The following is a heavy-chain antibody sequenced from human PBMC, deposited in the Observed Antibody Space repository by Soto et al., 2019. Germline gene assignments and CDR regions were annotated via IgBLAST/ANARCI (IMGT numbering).Heavy chain of an antibody. Sequence: QVQLVESGGGVVQPGRSLRLSCEASGFTFSSYGMHWVRQAPGKGLEWVAVISYDGSNKYYADSVKGRFTISRDNSKNTLYLQMNSLRAEDTAVYYCAVFYYYGSGSYYRYWGQGTLVTVSS. CDR3: AVFYYYGSGSYYRY. J-gene: IGHJ4*02. CDR2: ISYDGSNK. CDR1: GFTFSSYG. D-gene: IGHD3-10*01. V-gene: IGHV3-30*03.